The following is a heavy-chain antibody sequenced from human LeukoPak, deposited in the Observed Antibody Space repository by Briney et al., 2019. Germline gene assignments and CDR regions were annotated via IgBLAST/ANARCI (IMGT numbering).Heavy chain of an antibody. D-gene: IGHD3-10*02. J-gene: IGHJ4*02. CDR1: GYTFSHHW. CDR2: ISNGGYPT. CDR3: TRENYVPDS. Sequence: GGSLRLSCVASGYTFSHHWMSWVRQTPGKGLEWVASISNGGYPTYYVDSVRGRFTISRDDARNSLFLQMNGLRADDTAVYYCTRENYVPDSWGQGTLVTVSS. V-gene: IGHV3-7*03.